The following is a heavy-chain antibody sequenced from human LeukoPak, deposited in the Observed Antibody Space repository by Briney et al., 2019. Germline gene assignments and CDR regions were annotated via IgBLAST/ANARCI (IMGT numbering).Heavy chain of an antibody. V-gene: IGHV4-39*01. CDR1: GGSISSSSYF. Sequence: PAETLSRTCTVAGGSISSSSYFWGWICQPPGKGVQWIGSIYYSGSTYYSPSLKSRVTISVDTSKNQFSLKLSSVTAADTAVYYCARLWFGDPNWSDPWGQGTLVTVSS. D-gene: IGHD3-10*01. CDR3: ARLWFGDPNWSDP. CDR2: IYYSGST. J-gene: IGHJ5*02.